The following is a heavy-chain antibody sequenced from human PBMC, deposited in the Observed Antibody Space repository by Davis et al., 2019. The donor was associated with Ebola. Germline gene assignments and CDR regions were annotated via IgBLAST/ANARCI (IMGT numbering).Heavy chain of an antibody. CDR1: GFTFSTYW. J-gene: IGHJ4*02. V-gene: IGHV3-74*01. Sequence: GESLKISCVGSGFTFSTYWMYWVRQAPGKGLVWVSRIKSDGSSISYADSVKGRFTISRDNAKNTLYLQMNSLRAEDTAVYYCARDLWYDSSGYYPNWGQGTLVTVSS. CDR3: ARDLWYDSSGYYPN. CDR2: IKSDGSSI. D-gene: IGHD3-22*01.